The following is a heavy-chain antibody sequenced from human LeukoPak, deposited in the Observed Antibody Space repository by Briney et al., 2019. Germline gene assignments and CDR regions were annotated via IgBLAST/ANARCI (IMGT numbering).Heavy chain of an antibody. CDR1: GGSFSGYY. CDR2: INHSGST. CDR3: ARLYYDILTGYSNWFDP. D-gene: IGHD3-9*01. J-gene: IGHJ5*02. V-gene: IGHV4-34*01. Sequence: SETLSLTCAVYGGSFSGYYWSWIRQPPGKGLEWIGEINHSGSTNYNPSLKSRVTISVDTSKNQFSQKLSSVTAADTAVYYCARLYYDILTGYSNWFDPWGQGTLVTVSS.